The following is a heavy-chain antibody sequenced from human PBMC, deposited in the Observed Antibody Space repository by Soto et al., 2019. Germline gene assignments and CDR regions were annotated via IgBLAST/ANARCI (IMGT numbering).Heavy chain of an antibody. D-gene: IGHD2-15*01. V-gene: IGHV3-21*01. Sequence: EVRLMESGGGLVKPGGSLRLSCIASASGFTFASHNFIWVRQAPGKGLEWVSSISSGSRDIFYGDSVEGRFTISRDNAKNTVFLQMTSLRVEGTAVYYCARGLCSGPRCPADSWGQGALVTVSS. J-gene: IGHJ4*02. CDR2: ISSGSRDI. CDR3: ARGLCSGPRCPADS. CDR1: GFTFASHN.